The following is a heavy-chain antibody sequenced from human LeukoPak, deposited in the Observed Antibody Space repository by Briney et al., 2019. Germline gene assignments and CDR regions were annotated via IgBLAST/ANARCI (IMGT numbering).Heavy chain of an antibody. J-gene: IGHJ4*02. V-gene: IGHV1-2*02. Sequence: GASVKVSCKASGYTFTGYYMHWVRQAPGQGLEWMGWINPNSGGTNYAQKFQGRVTMTRDTSISATYMELSRLRSDDTAVYYCARDGFYGFLKSYHFDYWGQGTLVTVSS. CDR1: GYTFTGYY. D-gene: IGHD3-3*01. CDR2: INPNSGGT. CDR3: ARDGFYGFLKSYHFDY.